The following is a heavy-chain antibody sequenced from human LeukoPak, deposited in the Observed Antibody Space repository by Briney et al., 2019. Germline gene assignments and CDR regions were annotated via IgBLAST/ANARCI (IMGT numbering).Heavy chain of an antibody. CDR1: GFTFSSYA. CDR3: AKDLEWEVLRTTFTYFHY. Sequence: GGSLRLSCVASGFTFSSYAMSWVRQAPGKGLEWVSALSGSGVTTYYADSVKGRFTSSRDNSKHTLYLQMNSLRAEDTAVYYCAKDLEWEVLRTTFTYFHYWGQGTLVTVSS. J-gene: IGHJ4*02. D-gene: IGHD1-26*01. CDR2: LSGSGVTT. V-gene: IGHV3-23*01.